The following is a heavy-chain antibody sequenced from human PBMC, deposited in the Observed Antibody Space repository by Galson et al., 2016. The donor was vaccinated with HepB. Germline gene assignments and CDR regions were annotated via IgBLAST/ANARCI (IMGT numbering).Heavy chain of an antibody. CDR3: ARDAWSGYYARYAFDI. V-gene: IGHV3-21*01. Sequence: SLRLSCAASGFTFSGYGMHWVRQAPGKGLEWVSYISSSRSYIYYADAVKGRFIISRDNAKKTLYLQMNSLRDEDTAVYYCARDAWSGYYARYAFDIWGQGTMVTVAS. J-gene: IGHJ3*02. CDR2: ISSSRSYI. CDR1: GFTFSGYG. D-gene: IGHD3-3*01.